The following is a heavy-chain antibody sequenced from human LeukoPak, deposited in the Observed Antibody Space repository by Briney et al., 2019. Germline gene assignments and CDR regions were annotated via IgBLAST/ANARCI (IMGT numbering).Heavy chain of an antibody. CDR2: MNPNSGNT. J-gene: IGHJ4*02. D-gene: IGHD3-16*01. Sequence: ASVKVSCKASGYTFTSYDINWVRQATGQGLEWMGWMNPNSGNTGYAQKFQGRVTMTRNTSISTAYMELSSLRSDDTAVYYCARSMITFGGTLGYWGQGTLVTVSS. CDR1: GYTFTSYD. CDR3: ARSMITFGGTLGY. V-gene: IGHV1-8*01.